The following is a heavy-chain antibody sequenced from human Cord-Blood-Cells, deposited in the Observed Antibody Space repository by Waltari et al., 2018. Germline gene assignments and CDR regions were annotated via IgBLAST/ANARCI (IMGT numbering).Heavy chain of an antibody. Sequence: EVQLVESGGGLIQPGGSLRLSCAASGFTVSSNYMSWVRQAPGKGLEWVSVIYSGGRTYYADSGKGRLIISRDNSKNTLYLQMNSLRAEDTAVYYCARTSNWARGDYWGQGTLVTVSS. CDR2: IYSGGRT. V-gene: IGHV3-53*01. J-gene: IGHJ4*02. CDR1: GFTVSSNY. D-gene: IGHD7-27*01. CDR3: ARTSNWARGDY.